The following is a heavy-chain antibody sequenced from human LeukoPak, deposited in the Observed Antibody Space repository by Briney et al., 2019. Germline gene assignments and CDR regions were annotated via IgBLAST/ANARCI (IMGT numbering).Heavy chain of an antibody. CDR3: ARDLGILGY. J-gene: IGHJ4*02. V-gene: IGHV3-48*01. D-gene: IGHD1-14*01. CDR1: GFTFSNCS. Sequence: GGSLRLSCVASGFTFSNCSMNWVRQAPGKGLEWVSYISSGSSTSYYADSVKGRFTISRDNAKNSLYLQMNSLRGEDTAVYYCARDLGILGYWGKGTLVTVSS. CDR2: ISSGSSTS.